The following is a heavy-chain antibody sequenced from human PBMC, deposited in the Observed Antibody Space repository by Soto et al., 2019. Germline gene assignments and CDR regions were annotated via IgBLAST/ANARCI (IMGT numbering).Heavy chain of an antibody. J-gene: IGHJ2*01. D-gene: IGHD1-26*01. CDR2: FDPEDGET. Sequence: ASVKVSCKVSGYTLTELSMHWVRQAPGKGLEWMGGFDPEDGETIYAQKFQGRVTMTEDTSTDTAYMELSSLRSEDTAVYYCASFPWRGSYRHGPHDWYFDLWGRGTLVTAPQ. CDR1: GYTLTELS. V-gene: IGHV1-24*01. CDR3: ASFPWRGSYRHGPHDWYFDL.